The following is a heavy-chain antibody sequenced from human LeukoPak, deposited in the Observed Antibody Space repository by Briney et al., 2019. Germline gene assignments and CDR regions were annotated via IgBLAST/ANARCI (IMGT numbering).Heavy chain of an antibody. Sequence: ASVKVSCKASGYTFTSYDINWVRQATGQGLEWMGWINPNSGGTNYAQKFQGRVTMTRDTSISTAYMELSRLRSDDTAVYYCARVRRPASYFDYWGQGTLVTVSS. CDR1: GYTFTSYD. J-gene: IGHJ4*02. CDR2: INPNSGGT. CDR3: ARVRRPASYFDY. V-gene: IGHV1-2*02.